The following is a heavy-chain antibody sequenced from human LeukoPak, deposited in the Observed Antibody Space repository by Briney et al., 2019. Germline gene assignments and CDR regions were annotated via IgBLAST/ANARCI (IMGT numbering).Heavy chain of an antibody. Sequence: GASVKVSCKASGYTFTAYYMYWVRQATGQGLEWMGWMNPNSGNTGYAQKFQGRVTITRNTSISTAYMELSSLRSEDTAVYYCARSPQTRKRGYSYGSYYFDYWGQGTLVTVSS. D-gene: IGHD5-18*01. CDR1: GYTFTAYY. J-gene: IGHJ4*02. CDR2: MNPNSGNT. CDR3: ARSPQTRKRGYSYGSYYFDY. V-gene: IGHV1-8*03.